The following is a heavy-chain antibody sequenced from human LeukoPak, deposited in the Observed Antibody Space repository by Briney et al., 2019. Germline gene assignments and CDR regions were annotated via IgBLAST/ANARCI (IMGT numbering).Heavy chain of an antibody. D-gene: IGHD2-15*01. CDR2: INPSGGST. J-gene: IGHJ6*02. CDR1: GYTFTSYY. CDR3: ATHLLRLYYYYGMDV. V-gene: IGHV1-46*01. Sequence: ASVKVSCKASGYTFTSYYMHWVRQAPGQGLEWMGIINPSGGSTSYAQKFQGRVTMTRDTSTSTVYMELSSLRSEDTAVYYRATHLLRLYYYYGMDVWGQGTTVTVSS.